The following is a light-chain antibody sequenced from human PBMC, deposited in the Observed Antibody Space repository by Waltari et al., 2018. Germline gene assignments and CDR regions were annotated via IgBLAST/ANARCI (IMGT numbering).Light chain of an antibody. J-gene: IGKJ1*01. V-gene: IGKV3-20*01. CDR1: QSIGRS. CDR2: DVS. Sequence: EIVLTQSPGTLSLSPGERATLSCRASQSIGRSLVWYQQKPGQAPKLRIYDVSRRDTGIPDRFSGSGYGTDFSLTISRLEPEDFAVYYCQKYERLPATFGQGTTVEIK. CDR3: QKYERLPAT.